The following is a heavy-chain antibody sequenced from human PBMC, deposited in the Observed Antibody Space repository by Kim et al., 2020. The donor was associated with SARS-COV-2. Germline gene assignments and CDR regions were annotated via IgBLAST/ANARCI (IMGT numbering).Heavy chain of an antibody. CDR1: GGSFSGYY. J-gene: IGHJ4*02. CDR2: INHSGST. Sequence: SETLSLTCAVYGGSFSGYYWSWIRQPPGKGLEWIGEINHSGSTNYNPSLKSRVTISVDTSKNQFSLKLSSVTAADTAVYYCARNSPVVVPDTQYSSSWYPDYWGQGTLVTVSS. CDR3: ARNSPVVVPDTQYSSSWYPDY. V-gene: IGHV4-34*01. D-gene: IGHD6-13*01.